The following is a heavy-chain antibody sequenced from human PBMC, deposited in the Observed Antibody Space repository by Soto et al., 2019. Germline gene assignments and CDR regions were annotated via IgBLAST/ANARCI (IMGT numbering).Heavy chain of an antibody. CDR2: IDPSDSYT. J-gene: IGHJ5*01. CDR1: GYSFTSYW. Sequence: GESLKISCKGSGYSFTSYWISWVRQMPGKGLEWMGRIDPSDSYTNYSPSFQGHVTISADKSISTAYLQWSSLKASDTAMYYCAAASTSLGYCSSTSCPMFDPWGQGTLVAV. V-gene: IGHV5-10-1*01. CDR3: AAASTSLGYCSSTSCPMFDP. D-gene: IGHD2-2*01.